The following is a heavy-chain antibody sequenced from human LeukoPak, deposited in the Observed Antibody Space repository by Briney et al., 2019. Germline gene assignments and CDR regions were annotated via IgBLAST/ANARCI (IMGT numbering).Heavy chain of an antibody. Sequence: PGGSLRLSCAVSGFTFSNYWMHWVRQAPRKGLVWVSRINTDGSSTTYADSVKGRFTISRDNAKNTLYLQMNSLRAEDTAVYYCARDMEYCGGDCYAFDIWGQGTMVTVSS. J-gene: IGHJ3*02. CDR2: INTDGSST. V-gene: IGHV3-74*01. D-gene: IGHD2-21*02. CDR3: ARDMEYCGGDCYAFDI. CDR1: GFTFSNYW.